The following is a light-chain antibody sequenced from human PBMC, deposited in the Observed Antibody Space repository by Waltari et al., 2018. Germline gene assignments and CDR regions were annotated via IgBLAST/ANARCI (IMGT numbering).Light chain of an antibody. V-gene: IGKV1-5*03. CDR3: QQYNGSPWT. J-gene: IGKJ1*01. CDR1: QGITSW. Sequence: DIQMTQSPSTLSASVGDRVTITCRASQGITSWLAWYQQKPGKAPKLLIYKASSLESGVPSRFSGSGSGTEFTLTISSLQPDDFATYHCQQYNGSPWTFGQGTKVEIK. CDR2: KAS.